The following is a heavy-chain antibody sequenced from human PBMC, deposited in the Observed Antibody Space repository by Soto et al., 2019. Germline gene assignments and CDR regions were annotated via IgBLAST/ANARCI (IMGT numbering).Heavy chain of an antibody. V-gene: IGHV3-23*01. Sequence: GGSLRLSCVVSDLNLKSYGMSWVRQAPGKGLEWVSVISGGGGRTDYADPVKGRFTISRDISKNTVFLQMNSLRAEDTAVYYCAKDRDSRGMDVWGQGTMVTVSS. CDR1: DLNLKSYG. J-gene: IGHJ6*02. D-gene: IGHD2-21*01. CDR2: ISGGGGRT. CDR3: AKDRDSRGMDV.